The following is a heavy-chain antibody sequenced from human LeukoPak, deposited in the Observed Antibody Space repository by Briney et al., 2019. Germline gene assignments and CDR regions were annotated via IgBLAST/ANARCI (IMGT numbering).Heavy chain of an antibody. V-gene: IGHV3-7*03. D-gene: IGHD5-18*01. Sequence: GGPLRLSCAASGFTFSSYWMSWVRQAPGKGLEWVANIKQDGSEKYYVDSVKGRFTISRDNAKNSLYLQMNSLRAEDTAVYYCARVVRIQLWLQHYFDYWGQGTLVTVSS. CDR1: GFTFSSYW. CDR2: IKQDGSEK. CDR3: ARVVRIQLWLQHYFDY. J-gene: IGHJ4*02.